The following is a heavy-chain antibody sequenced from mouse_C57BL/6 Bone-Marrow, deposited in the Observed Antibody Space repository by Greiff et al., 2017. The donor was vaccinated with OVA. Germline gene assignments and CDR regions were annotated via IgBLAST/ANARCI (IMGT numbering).Heavy chain of an antibody. CDR2: INPNNGGT. D-gene: IGHD1-1*01. V-gene: IGHV1-26*01. Sequence: EVQLQQSGPELVKPGASVKISCKASGYTFTDYYMNWVKQSHGKSLEWIGDINPNNGGTSYNQKFKGKATLTVDKSSSTAYMELRRLTSEDSAVYYCARDYYGSSWRFAYWGQGTLVTVSA. CDR1: GYTFTDYY. CDR3: ARDYYGSSWRFAY. J-gene: IGHJ3*01.